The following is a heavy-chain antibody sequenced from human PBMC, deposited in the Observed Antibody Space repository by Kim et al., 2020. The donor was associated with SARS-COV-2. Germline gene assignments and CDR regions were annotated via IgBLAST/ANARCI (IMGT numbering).Heavy chain of an antibody. CDR2: INHSGST. D-gene: IGHD6-19*01. J-gene: IGHJ4*02. Sequence: SETLSLTCAVYGGSFSGYYWSWIRQPTGKGLEWIGEINHSGSTNYNPSLKSRVTISVDTSKNQFSLKLSSVTAADTAVYYCARGKQWLVLFDYWGQGTLVTVSS. CDR1: GGSFSGYY. V-gene: IGHV4-34*01. CDR3: ARGKQWLVLFDY.